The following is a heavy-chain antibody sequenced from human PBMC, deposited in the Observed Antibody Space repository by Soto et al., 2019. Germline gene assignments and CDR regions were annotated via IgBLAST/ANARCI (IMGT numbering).Heavy chain of an antibody. CDR1: GGSLSPNY. J-gene: IGHJ5*01. Sequence: SETLSLTCTVSGGSLSPNYWSWIRQPPGKGLEWIGYIYYGGTTTNNPSLNSRVAISIDTSKNQFSLTLSSVTAADTAVYYCARLGGYYQSIDSWGQGILVTVSS. CDR3: ARLGGYYQSIDS. CDR2: IYYGGTT. D-gene: IGHD3-22*01. V-gene: IGHV4-59*08.